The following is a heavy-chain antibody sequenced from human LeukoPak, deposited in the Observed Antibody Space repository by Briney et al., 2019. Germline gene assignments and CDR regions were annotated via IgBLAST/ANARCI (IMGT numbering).Heavy chain of an antibody. J-gene: IGHJ3*02. Sequence: PGGSLRLSCTASGFTFSAYATMWVRHAPGKGPEWVSAIRGGGGSAFYADSVKGRFTTSRDNSKYTLFLQMNSLRAEDTAVYYCARDPSGDYIGAFDMWGPGTMVTVSS. D-gene: IGHD4-17*01. CDR1: GFTFSAYA. CDR3: ARDPSGDYIGAFDM. V-gene: IGHV3-23*01. CDR2: IRGGGGSA.